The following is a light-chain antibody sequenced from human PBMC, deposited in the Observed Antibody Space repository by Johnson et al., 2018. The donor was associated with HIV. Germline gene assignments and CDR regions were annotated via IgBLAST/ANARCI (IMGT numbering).Light chain of an antibody. J-gene: IGLJ1*01. V-gene: IGLV1-51*01. CDR2: DNN. Sequence: QSVLTQPPSVSAAPGQKVTISCSGSSSNIGDNYVSWYQHLPGTAPKLLIYDNNKRPSGIPDRFSGSKSGTSATLGITGLQTGDEADYYGGTLDNSLSASYVFGAWTKVTVL. CDR1: SSNIGDNY. CDR3: GTLDNSLSASYV.